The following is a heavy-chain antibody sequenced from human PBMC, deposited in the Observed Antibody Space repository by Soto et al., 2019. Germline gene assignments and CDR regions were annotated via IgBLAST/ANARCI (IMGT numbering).Heavy chain of an antibody. D-gene: IGHD3-16*02. CDR1: GFTFSSYS. J-gene: IGHJ4*02. V-gene: IGHV3-48*02. CDR3: ARRSDYVWGSYRGYYFDY. CDR2: ISSSSSTI. Sequence: VQLVESGGGLVQPGGSLRLSCAASGFTFSSYSMNWVRQAPGKGLEWVSYISSSSSTIYYADSVKGRFTISRDNAKNSLYLQMNSLRDEDTAVYYCARRSDYVWGSYRGYYFDYWGQGTLVTVSS.